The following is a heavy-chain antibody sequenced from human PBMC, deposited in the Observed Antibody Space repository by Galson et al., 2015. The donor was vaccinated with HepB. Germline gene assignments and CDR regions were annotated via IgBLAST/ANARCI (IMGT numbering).Heavy chain of an antibody. Sequence: SVKVSCKASGYTFTSYYMHWVRQAPGQGLEWMGIIDPYSGTTGYAQKFQGRVTVTRDKSTSTVYMEPSTLRSEDTAVYYCASQAGKMGGDYWGQGTLVTVSS. J-gene: IGHJ4*02. CDR2: IDPYSGTT. D-gene: IGHD1-14*01. V-gene: IGHV1-46*01. CDR3: ASQAGKMGGDY. CDR1: GYTFTSYY.